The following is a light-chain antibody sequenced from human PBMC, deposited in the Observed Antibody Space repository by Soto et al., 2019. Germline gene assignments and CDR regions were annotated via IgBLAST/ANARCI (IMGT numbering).Light chain of an antibody. CDR1: QGIRNW. V-gene: IGKV1D-12*01. CDR3: QQSDSFPLT. CDR2: HAS. Sequence: DIQMTQSPSSVSASVGDRVTITCRASQGIRNWLAWYQQKPGKAPKLLIYHASSLKSGVPSRFSGSGFGTDFTLTISSLQPEDFATYYCQQSDSFPLTFGPGTTVDIK. J-gene: IGKJ3*01.